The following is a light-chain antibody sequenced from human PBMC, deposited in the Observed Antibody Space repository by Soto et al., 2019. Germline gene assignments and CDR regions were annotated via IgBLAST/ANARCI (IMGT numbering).Light chain of an antibody. CDR1: QSVSSS. CDR2: EAS. Sequence: EIALTQSPGTLSLSPGERATLSFRASQSVSSSLAWYQQKLGQAPRLLIYEASDRATGIPARFSGSGSGTDFTLIISSLEPEDFAVYYCQQGSTWPWTFGQGTKVDIK. V-gene: IGKV3-11*01. CDR3: QQGSTWPWT. J-gene: IGKJ1*01.